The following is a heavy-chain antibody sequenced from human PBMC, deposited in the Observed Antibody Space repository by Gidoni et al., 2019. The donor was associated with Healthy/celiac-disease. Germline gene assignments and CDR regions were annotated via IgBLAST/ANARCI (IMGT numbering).Heavy chain of an antibody. CDR2: INAGNGNT. D-gene: IGHD3-10*01. Sequence: QVPLVQSGAEVKQPGASVKVSCKASGYTFTSYAMHWVRQAPGQRLEWMGWINAGNGNTKYSQKFQGRVTITRDTSASTAYMELSSLRSEDTAVYYCARVIGITMVRGVHNNWFDPWGQGTLVTVSS. CDR3: ARVIGITMVRGVHNNWFDP. CDR1: GYTFTSYA. J-gene: IGHJ5*02. V-gene: IGHV1-3*01.